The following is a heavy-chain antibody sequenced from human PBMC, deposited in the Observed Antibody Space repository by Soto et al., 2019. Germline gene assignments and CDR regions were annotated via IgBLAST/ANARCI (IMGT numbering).Heavy chain of an antibody. D-gene: IGHD2-2*01. CDR1: GGTFSSYA. CDR3: ARSQGSSTSLEIDCYYYYGMDV. Sequence: QVQLVQSGAEVKKPGSSVKVSCKASGGTFSSYAISWVRQAPGQGLEWMGGIIPISDTTNYAQKFQGRVTITADESTSTAYMELSSLRSEDTAVYYCARSQGSSTSLEIDCYYYYGMDVGGQGTTVTVSS. J-gene: IGHJ6*02. CDR2: IIPISDTT. V-gene: IGHV1-69*01.